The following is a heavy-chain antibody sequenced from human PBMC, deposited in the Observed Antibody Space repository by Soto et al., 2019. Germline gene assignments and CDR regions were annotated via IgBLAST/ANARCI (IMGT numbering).Heavy chain of an antibody. J-gene: IGHJ5*02. CDR3: ARDPVLRFLEWENLFDP. V-gene: IGHV3-74*01. D-gene: IGHD3-3*01. CDR1: GFTFSSYW. CDR2: INSDGSST. Sequence: PGGSLRLACAASGFTFSSYWMHWVRQAPGKGLVWVSRINSDGSSTSYADSVKGRFTISRDNAKNTLCLQMNSLRAEDTAVYYCARDPVLRFLEWENLFDPWAQGTLVTVSS.